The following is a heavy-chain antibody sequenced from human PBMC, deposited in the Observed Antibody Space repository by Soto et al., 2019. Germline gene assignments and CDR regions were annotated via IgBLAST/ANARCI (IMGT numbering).Heavy chain of an antibody. J-gene: IGHJ4*02. CDR2: ISYDGSNK. Sequence: QVQLVESGGGVVQPGRSLRLSCAASRFTFSNYGMHWVRQTPGKGLEWVAVISYDGSNKYYADSVKGRFTISRDNSKNTLYLQMNSLRAEDTAVYYCVKGGYHYFDYWGQGNLVTVSS. V-gene: IGHV3-30*18. CDR3: VKGGYHYFDY. D-gene: IGHD5-12*01. CDR1: RFTFSNYG.